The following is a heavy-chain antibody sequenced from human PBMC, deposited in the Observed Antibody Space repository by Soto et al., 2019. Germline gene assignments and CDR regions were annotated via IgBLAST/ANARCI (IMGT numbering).Heavy chain of an antibody. CDR1: GGSISSSSYY. Sequence: SETLSLTCTVSGGSISSSSYYWGWIRQPPGKGLEWIGSIYYSGSTYYNPSLKSRVTISVDTSKNQFSLKLSSVTAADTAVYYCARQRDSSGWLYYYYGMDVWGQGTTVTVSS. V-gene: IGHV4-39*01. J-gene: IGHJ6*02. CDR3: ARQRDSSGWLYYYYGMDV. D-gene: IGHD6-19*01. CDR2: IYYSGST.